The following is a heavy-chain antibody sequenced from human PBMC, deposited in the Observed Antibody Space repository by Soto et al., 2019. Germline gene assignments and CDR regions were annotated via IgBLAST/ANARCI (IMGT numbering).Heavy chain of an antibody. V-gene: IGHV4-30-4*01. CDR2: IYYSGST. CDR1: GGSISSGDYY. Sequence: SETMSLTCTVSGGSISSGDYYWSWIRQPPGKGLEWIGYIYYSGSTYYNPSLKSRVTISVDTSKNQFSLKLSSVTAADTAVYYCARLRGVPYYYYGMDVWGQGTTVTVSS. J-gene: IGHJ6*02. D-gene: IGHD3-3*01. CDR3: ARLRGVPYYYYGMDV.